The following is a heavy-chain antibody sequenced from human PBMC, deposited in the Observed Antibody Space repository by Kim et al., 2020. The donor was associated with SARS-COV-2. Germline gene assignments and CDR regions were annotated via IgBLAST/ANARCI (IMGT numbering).Heavy chain of an antibody. CDR1: GFTFSSYA. CDR3: AKSRSYDYVWGSYRYMVKGGAFDI. J-gene: IGHJ3*02. Sequence: GGSLRLSCAASGFTFSSYAMSWVRQAPGKGLEWVSAISGSGGSTYYADSVKGRFTISRDNSKNTLYLQMNSLRAEDTAVYYCAKSRSYDYVWGSYRYMVKGGAFDIWGQGTMVTVSS. V-gene: IGHV3-23*01. D-gene: IGHD3-16*02. CDR2: ISGSGGST.